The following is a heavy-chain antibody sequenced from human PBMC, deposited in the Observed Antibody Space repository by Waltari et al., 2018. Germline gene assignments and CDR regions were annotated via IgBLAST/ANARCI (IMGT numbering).Heavy chain of an antibody. CDR3: AKYGSGSLIYYYYYMDV. CDR2: ISGSGGST. J-gene: IGHJ6*03. D-gene: IGHD3-10*01. CDR1: GFTFSSYA. Sequence: EVQLVESGRGLVQPGGSLRLSCAASGFTFSSYAMSWVRQAPGKGLEWVSAISGSGGSTYYADSVKGRFTISRDNSKNTLYLQMNSLRAEDTAVYYCAKYGSGSLIYYYYYMDVWGKGTTVTVSS. V-gene: IGHV3-23*04.